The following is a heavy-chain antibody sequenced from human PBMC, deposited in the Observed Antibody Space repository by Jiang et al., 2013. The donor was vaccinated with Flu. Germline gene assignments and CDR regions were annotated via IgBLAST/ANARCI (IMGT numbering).Heavy chain of an antibody. CDR1: GYTLTRYY. Sequence: SGAEVKKPGASVKLSCKASGYTLTRYYMHWVRQAPGQGLEWMGVIDPSGGSTNYQEKFQGRISMTRDTSTSTVYMELSSLRSEDTAVYYCATFAGARGTFDYWGQGTLVTVSS. D-gene: IGHD3-16*01. CDR3: ATFAGARGTFDY. J-gene: IGHJ4*02. CDR2: IDPSGGST. V-gene: IGHV1-46*01.